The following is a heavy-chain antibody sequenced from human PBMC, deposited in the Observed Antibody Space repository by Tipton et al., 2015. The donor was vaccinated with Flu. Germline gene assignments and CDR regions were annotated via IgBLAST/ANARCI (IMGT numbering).Heavy chain of an antibody. D-gene: IGHD4-11*01. J-gene: IGHJ5*02. CDR3: ARRDFSNYVSEPKNWFDP. CDR1: GDSIGSGYY. CDR2: IYHTGST. Sequence: TLSLTCSVSGDSIGSGYYWGWIRQPPGRGLEWIGNIYHTGSTYYNPSLKSRVTISVDTSKNQFSLKFSSVTAADTAVHYGARRDFSNYVSEPKNWFDPWGQGTLGTVPS. V-gene: IGHV4-38-2*01.